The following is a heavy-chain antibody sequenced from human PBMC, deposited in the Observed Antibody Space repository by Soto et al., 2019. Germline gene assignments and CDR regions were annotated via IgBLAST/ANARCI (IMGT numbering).Heavy chain of an antibody. D-gene: IGHD5-18*01. Sequence: ASVKVSCKVSGYTLTELSMHWVRQAPGKGLEWMGGFDPEDGETIYAQKFQGRVTMTEDTSTDTAYMELGSLRSEDTAVYYCATGYSYGYGYFDYWGQGTLVTVSS. J-gene: IGHJ4*02. CDR2: FDPEDGET. CDR3: ATGYSYGYGYFDY. V-gene: IGHV1-24*01. CDR1: GYTLTELS.